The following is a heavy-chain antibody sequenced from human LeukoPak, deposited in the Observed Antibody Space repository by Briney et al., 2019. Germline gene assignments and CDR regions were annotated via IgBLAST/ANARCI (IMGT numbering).Heavy chain of an antibody. CDR2: INPNSGGT. J-gene: IGHJ4*02. CDR3: ARDGECSGGSCYGPDDY. Sequence: ASVKVSCKASGYTFTGYYMHWVRQAPGQGLEWMGWINPNSGGTNYAQKFQGRVTMTRDTSISTAYMELSRLRSDDTAVYYCARDGECSGGSCYGPDDYWGQGTLVTVSS. CDR1: GYTFTGYY. V-gene: IGHV1-2*02. D-gene: IGHD2-15*01.